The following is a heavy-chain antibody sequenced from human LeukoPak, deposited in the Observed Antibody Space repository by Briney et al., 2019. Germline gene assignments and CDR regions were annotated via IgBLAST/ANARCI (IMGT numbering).Heavy chain of an antibody. Sequence: SETLSLTCTVSGGSISSYYWSWIRQPPGKGLEWIGYIYYSGSTNYNPSLKSRVTISVDTSKNQFSLKLSSVTAADTAVYYCARRGPGSYWHRGIDYWGQGTLVTVSS. CDR3: ARRGPGSYWHRGIDY. CDR2: IYYSGST. V-gene: IGHV4-59*12. D-gene: IGHD1-26*01. J-gene: IGHJ4*02. CDR1: GGSISSYY.